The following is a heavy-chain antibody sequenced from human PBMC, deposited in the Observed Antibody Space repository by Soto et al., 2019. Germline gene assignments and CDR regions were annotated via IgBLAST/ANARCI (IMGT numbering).Heavy chain of an antibody. CDR1: GGSISSYY. D-gene: IGHD3-10*01. CDR3: ARHTRSGSYYSPNRAPYYXDV. CDR2: IYYSGST. Sequence: PSETLSLTCTVSGGSISSYYWSWIRQTPGKGLEWIGYIYYSGSTNYNPSLKSRVTISVDTSKNQFSLKLSSVTAADTAVYYCARHTRSGSYYSPNRAPYYXDVWGKGTTVTVSS. V-gene: IGHV4-59*08. J-gene: IGHJ6*03.